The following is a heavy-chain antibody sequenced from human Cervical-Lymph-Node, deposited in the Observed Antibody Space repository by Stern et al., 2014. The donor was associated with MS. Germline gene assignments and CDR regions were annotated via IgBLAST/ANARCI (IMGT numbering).Heavy chain of an antibody. V-gene: IGHV3-21*01. D-gene: IGHD1-26*01. CDR1: GFTFSSYS. Sequence: EVQLVESGGGLVKPGGSLRLSCAASGFTFSSYSMSWVRQAPGKGLEWVSSITTSSSYIYSADSLKGRFTISRDDAKNSLFLQMNSLRAEDTAVYYCAKIVRDGIYSYYFDYWGQGTLVTVSS. CDR2: ITTSSSYI. CDR3: AKIVRDGIYSYYFDY. J-gene: IGHJ4*02.